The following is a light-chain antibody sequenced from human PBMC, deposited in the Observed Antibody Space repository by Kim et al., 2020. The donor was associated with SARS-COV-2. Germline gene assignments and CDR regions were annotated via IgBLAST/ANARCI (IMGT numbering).Light chain of an antibody. CDR2: WAS. V-gene: IGKV4-1*01. J-gene: IGKJ4*01. CDR1: RSVLYSSNNKNY. Sequence: DIVMTQSPDSLAVSLGERATINCKSSRSVLYSSNNKNYLAWYQQKPGQPPKLLIYWASTRESGVPDRFSGSGSGTDFTLTISSLQAEDVAVYYCQQYYGSPFTFGGGTKVDIK. CDR3: QQYYGSPFT.